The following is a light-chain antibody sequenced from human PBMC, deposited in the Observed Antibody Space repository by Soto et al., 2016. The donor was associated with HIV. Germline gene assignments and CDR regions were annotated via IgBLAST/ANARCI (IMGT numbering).Light chain of an antibody. CDR2: DDS. CDR3: QVWDISTEHVI. Sequence: SYVLTQPPSVSVAPGLTAEISCGGDNIATQRVHWYQQRPGQAPILVVYDDSDRPSGIPERFSGSRSGKSATLTISRVEAGDEADYYCQVWDISTEHVIFGGGPRLTV. J-gene: IGLJ2*01. CDR1: NIATQR. V-gene: IGLV3-21*02.